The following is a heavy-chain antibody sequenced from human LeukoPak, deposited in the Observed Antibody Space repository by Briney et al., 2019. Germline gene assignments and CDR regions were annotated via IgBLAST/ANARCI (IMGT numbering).Heavy chain of an antibody. D-gene: IGHD5-24*01. CDR1: GFTFSTYA. CDR3: AKDRNAWPTNFDA. J-gene: IGHJ4*02. Sequence: PGGSLRLSCAASGFTFSTYAVNWVRLPPAKGLEGVSAISSSGGTTYYTDSVKGRFSISRDNSKNTLYLRMKSLRAEDTAIYYCAKDRNAWPTNFDAWGQGTLISVS. CDR2: ISSSGGTT. V-gene: IGHV3-23*01.